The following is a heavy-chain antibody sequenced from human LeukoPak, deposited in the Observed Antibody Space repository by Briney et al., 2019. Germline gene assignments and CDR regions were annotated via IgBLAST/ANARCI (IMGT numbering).Heavy chain of an antibody. V-gene: IGHV3-7*01. Sequence: XXXAXXFTXXTYWMSWVRQAPGKGLEWVANTKEDGGEXYYVDSVKGRFTIARDKAENSVYLQMKSLRGEDTAVYEXXXXXXXXSLDYWGQGTLVTVSS. CDR1: XFTXXTYW. CDR3: XXXXXXXSLDY. CDR2: TKEDGGEX. J-gene: IGHJ4*02.